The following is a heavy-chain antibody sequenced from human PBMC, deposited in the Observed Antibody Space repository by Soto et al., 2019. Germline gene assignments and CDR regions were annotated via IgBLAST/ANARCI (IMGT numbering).Heavy chain of an antibody. Sequence: ASVKVSCKASGGTFSSYAISWVRQAPGQGLEWMGGIIPIFGTANYAQKFQGRVTITADESTSTAYMELSSLRSEDTAVYYCARDRLVGRGVSSANYAFNIWGQGTMVTVSS. CDR3: ARDRLVGRGVSSANYAFNI. CDR2: IIPIFGTA. J-gene: IGHJ3*02. CDR1: GGTFSSYA. D-gene: IGHD3-9*01. V-gene: IGHV1-69*13.